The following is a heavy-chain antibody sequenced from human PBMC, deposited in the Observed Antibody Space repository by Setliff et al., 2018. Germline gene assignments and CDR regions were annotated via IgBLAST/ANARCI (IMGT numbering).Heavy chain of an antibody. CDR2: ISDSRNT. J-gene: IGHJ3*01. CDR1: GNSISNGDYY. V-gene: IGHV4-30-4*01. CDR3: ARALAYLRGSTFGPDAFDF. D-gene: IGHD3-16*01. Sequence: PSATLSLTCSVSGNSISNGDYYWNWIRQSPGKGLEWIGVISDSRNTHYNPSLKSRTTISVDTSKNQFSLRLTSVTAADTAVYFCARALAYLRGSTFGPDAFDFWGQGTMVTVSS.